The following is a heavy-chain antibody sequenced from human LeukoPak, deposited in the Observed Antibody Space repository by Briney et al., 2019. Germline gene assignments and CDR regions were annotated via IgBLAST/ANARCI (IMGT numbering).Heavy chain of an antibody. J-gene: IGHJ5*02. CDR2: IYHSGST. CDR1: GYSISSGYY. D-gene: IGHD3-3*01. Sequence: SETLSLTCAVSGYSISSGYYWGWIRQPPGQGLEWIGSIYHSGSTYYNPSLKSRVTISVDTSKNQFSLKLSSVTAADTAVYYCARGLWSGRRREANWFDPWGQGTLVTVSS. CDR3: ARGLWSGRRREANWFDP. V-gene: IGHV4-38-2*01.